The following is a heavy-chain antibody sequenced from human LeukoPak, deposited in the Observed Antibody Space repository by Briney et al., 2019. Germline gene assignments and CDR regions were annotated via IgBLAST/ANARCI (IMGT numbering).Heavy chain of an antibody. V-gene: IGHV3-23*01. D-gene: IGHD6-13*01. Sequence: GGSLRLSRAASGFTFTDYAIYWVRPAPGRGLEWVSGISDYGRTTYYADSVKGRFTVPRDNSRNTAYLQMNGLRAEDTAIYFCSIDRERDDSSRVFWGQGTLVTVSS. CDR1: GFTFTDYA. CDR2: ISDYGRTT. CDR3: SIDRERDDSSRVF. J-gene: IGHJ4*02.